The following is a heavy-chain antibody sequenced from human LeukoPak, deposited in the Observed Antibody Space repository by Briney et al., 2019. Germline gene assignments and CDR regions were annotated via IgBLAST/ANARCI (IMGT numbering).Heavy chain of an antibody. Sequence: ASVKVSCKASGYTFTGYHMHWVRQAPGQGLEWMGRINPNSGDTNYAQKLQGRVTMTTDTSTSTAYMELRSLRSDDTAVYYCARDHIRTIFGVVINDDYYYYGMDVWGQGTTVTVSS. V-gene: IGHV1-2*06. CDR3: ARDHIRTIFGVVINDDYYYYGMDV. J-gene: IGHJ6*02. D-gene: IGHD3-3*01. CDR1: GYTFTGYH. CDR2: INPNSGDT.